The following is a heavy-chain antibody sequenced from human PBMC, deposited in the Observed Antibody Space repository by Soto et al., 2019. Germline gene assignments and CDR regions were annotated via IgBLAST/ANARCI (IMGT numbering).Heavy chain of an antibody. CDR3: AKTLQDYGMDV. CDR1: GDSISSYYC. J-gene: IGHJ6*02. CDR2: IYYSGST. Sequence: PSETLSLTCAVSGDSISSYYCMWIRQPPGKGLEWIGYIYYSGSTYYNASLKSRVTMSVDTSKNQFSLKLSTVTAVDTAVYYCAKTLQDYGMDVWGRGTTVTVSS. V-gene: IGHV4-59*04.